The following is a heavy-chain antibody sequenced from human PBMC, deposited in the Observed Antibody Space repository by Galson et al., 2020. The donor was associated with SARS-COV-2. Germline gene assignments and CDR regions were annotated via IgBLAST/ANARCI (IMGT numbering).Heavy chain of an antibody. Sequence: KISCTASGGTFRNYAISWVRQAPGQGLEWMGRIIPLFGTTNYAQNFQGRVTVTADQSTSTAYMELSSLRSEDTAVYYCATVNHFNPGCFDNWGQGTLVTVSS. J-gene: IGHJ4*02. CDR2: IIPLFGTT. V-gene: IGHV1-69*15. CDR1: GGTFRNYA. CDR3: ATVNHFNPGCFDN. D-gene: IGHD3-10*01.